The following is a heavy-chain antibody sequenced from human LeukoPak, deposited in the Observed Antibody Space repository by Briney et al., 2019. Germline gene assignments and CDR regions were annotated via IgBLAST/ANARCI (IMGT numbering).Heavy chain of an antibody. Sequence: ASVKVSCKASGYTFTSYYMHWVRQAPGQGLEWMGIINPSGGSTNYAQKFQGRVTMTRDTSISTAYMELSRLRSDDTAVYYCARDLRYYGSGSYLRRNWFDPWGQGTLVTVSS. V-gene: IGHV1-2*02. CDR3: ARDLRYYGSGSYLRRNWFDP. CDR2: INPSGGST. D-gene: IGHD3-10*01. J-gene: IGHJ5*02. CDR1: GYTFTSYY.